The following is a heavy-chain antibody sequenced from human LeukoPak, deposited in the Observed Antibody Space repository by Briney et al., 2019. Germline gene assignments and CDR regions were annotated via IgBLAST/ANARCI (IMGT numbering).Heavy chain of an antibody. V-gene: IGHV1-18*01. J-gene: IGHJ3*01. CDR1: GYTFNSYG. CDR3: ARVWYPPDAFDF. Sequence: ASVKVSCKASGYTFNSYGITWVRQAPGQGREWVGWISVYNGVTKFAQKVQDRVTMTTDTSPQIDYMELRNLRSDDTAVYYCARVWYPPDAFDFWGQGTMVTVSS. D-gene: IGHD6-13*01. CDR2: ISVYNGVT.